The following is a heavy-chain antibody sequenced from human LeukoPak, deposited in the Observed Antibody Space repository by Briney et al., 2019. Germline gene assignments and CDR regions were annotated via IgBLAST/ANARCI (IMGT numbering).Heavy chain of an antibody. CDR3: ARGQLERRPYYFDY. J-gene: IGHJ4*02. V-gene: IGHV4-59*01. CDR1: RSPMSGYY. D-gene: IGHD1-1*01. CDR2: TFGTETT. Sequence: PSETLSLTCSVSRSPMSGYYWSWIRQPPGRGLEWIGYTFGTETTDYNPALRSRVIISVDTSKNQVSLNLNSVTAADTAVYYCARGQLERRPYYFDYWGQGTLVTVSS.